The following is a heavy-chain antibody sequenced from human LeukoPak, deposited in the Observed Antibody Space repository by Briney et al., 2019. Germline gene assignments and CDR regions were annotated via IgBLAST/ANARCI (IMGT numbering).Heavy chain of an antibody. CDR2: ISSGGVST. Sequence: GGSLRLSCAASGFSFSTYVMVWVSRAQGKRREWVSAISSGGVSTYYADSVKGRFTISRDNSKNTLYLQMNSLRPEDTAVYFCAKDGASGWSNWFDPWGQGTLVTVSS. J-gene: IGHJ5*02. CDR1: GFSFSTYV. V-gene: IGHV3-23*01. CDR3: AKDGASGWSNWFDP. D-gene: IGHD6-19*01.